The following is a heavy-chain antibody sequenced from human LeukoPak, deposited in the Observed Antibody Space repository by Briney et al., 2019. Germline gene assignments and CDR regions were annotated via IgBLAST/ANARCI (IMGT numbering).Heavy chain of an antibody. CDR3: ARLVVRRDWFDP. CDR2: IYYSRST. D-gene: IGHD3-10*01. V-gene: IGHV4-39*01. Sequence: SETLSLTCTGTGGSISSSSYYGGWIRQPPGKGLEWIGSIYYSRSTYYNPSLKSRVTISVDTSKNQFSLKLSSVTAADTAVYYCARLVVRRDWFDPWGQGPLVTVSS. J-gene: IGHJ5*02. CDR1: GGSISSSSYY.